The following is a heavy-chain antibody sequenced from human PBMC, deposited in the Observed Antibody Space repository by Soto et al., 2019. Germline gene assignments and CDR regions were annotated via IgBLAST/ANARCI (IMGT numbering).Heavy chain of an antibody. J-gene: IGHJ4*02. D-gene: IGHD1-26*01. CDR3: AHSEDKSGCYSRLWGVFDY. CDR2: IYWNSDK. CDR1: GFSLTTPGVG. V-gene: IGHV2-5*01. Sequence: QITLKESGPTLVEPAQTLTLTCTFSGFSLTTPGVGVAWIRQPPGGALEWLALIYWNSDKHFSPSLRNTLSVTKDTSKNQVVPTVTNVDPADTATFYCAHSEDKSGCYSRLWGVFDYWGQGTLVTGS.